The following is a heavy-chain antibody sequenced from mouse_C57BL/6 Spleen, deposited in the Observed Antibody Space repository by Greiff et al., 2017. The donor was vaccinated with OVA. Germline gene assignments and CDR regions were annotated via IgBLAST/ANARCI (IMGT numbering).Heavy chain of an antibody. CDR3: ARILHYYGSSYWYFDV. Sequence: EVQLQQSGPELVKPGASVKISCKASGYTFTDYYMNWVKQSHGQSLEWIGDINPNNGGTSYNQKFKGKATLTVDKSSSTAYMELRSLTSEDSAVYYCARILHYYGSSYWYFDVWGTGTTVTVSS. J-gene: IGHJ1*03. CDR1: GYTFTDYY. V-gene: IGHV1-26*01. CDR2: INPNNGGT. D-gene: IGHD1-1*01.